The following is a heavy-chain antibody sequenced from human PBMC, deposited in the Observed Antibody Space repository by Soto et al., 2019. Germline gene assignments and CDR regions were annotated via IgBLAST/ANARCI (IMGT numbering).Heavy chain of an antibody. J-gene: IGHJ4*02. CDR2: IYPGDSDT. CDR1: GYSFTIYW. CDR3: ARQGASYDYDY. D-gene: IGHD5-18*01. V-gene: IGHV5-51*01. Sequence: GESLKISCKGSGYSFTIYWIGWMRQMPGKGLEWMGIIYPGDSDTRYSPSFQGQVTISADKSISTAYLQWSSLKASDTAMYYWARQGASYDYDYWGQGTLVTVSS.